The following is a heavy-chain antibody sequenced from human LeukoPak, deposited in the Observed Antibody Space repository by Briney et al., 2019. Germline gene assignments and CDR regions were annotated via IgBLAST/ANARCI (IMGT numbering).Heavy chain of an antibody. CDR2: IYHSGST. CDR1: GGSISSGHSS. D-gene: IGHD1-26*01. Sequence: SETLSLTCAVSGGSISSGHSSWNWFRQPPGKGLEWIGYIYHSGSTYYNPSLKSRVAISVDRSKNQFSLKLRSVTAADTALYYCARGGTAFDIWGQGTMVTVSS. CDR3: ARGGTAFDI. V-gene: IGHV4-30-2*01. J-gene: IGHJ3*02.